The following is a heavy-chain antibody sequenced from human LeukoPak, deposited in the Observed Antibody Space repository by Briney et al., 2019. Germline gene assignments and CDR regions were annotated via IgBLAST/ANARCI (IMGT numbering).Heavy chain of an antibody. D-gene: IGHD3-10*01. CDR3: ASVTRGGYYGSGSYPWYYYGMDV. V-gene: IGHV3-66*01. CDR2: IYSGGST. CDR1: GFTVSSNY. J-gene: IGHJ6*02. Sequence: PGGSLRLSCAASGFTVSSNYMSWVRQAPGEGLEWGSVIYSGGSTYYADSVKGRFTISRDNSKNTLYLQMNSLRAEDTAVYYCASVTRGGYYGSGSYPWYYYGMDVWGQGTTVTVSS.